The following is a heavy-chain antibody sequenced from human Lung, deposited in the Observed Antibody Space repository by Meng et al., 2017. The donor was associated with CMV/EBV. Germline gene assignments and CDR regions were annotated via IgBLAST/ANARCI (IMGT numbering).Heavy chain of an antibody. J-gene: IGHJ6*02. CDR3: ARERKEYCSSTKCYNGMDC. Sequence: GESXKISCAASGFSFSTYSMNWVRQAPGKGLEWLSYISSGSSTKYYADSVEGRFTVSRDNSKNLLYLQMNSLRVEDTAVYYCARERKEYCSSTKCYNGMDCXGQGXTVTVSS. CDR1: GFSFSTYS. CDR2: ISSGSSTK. D-gene: IGHD2-2*01. V-gene: IGHV3-48*04.